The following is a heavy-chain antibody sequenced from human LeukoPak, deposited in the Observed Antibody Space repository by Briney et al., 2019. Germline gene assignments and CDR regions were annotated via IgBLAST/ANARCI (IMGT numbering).Heavy chain of an antibody. Sequence: SLRLSCAGSGFTFDEHAMHWVRQAPGKGLERVSGISWNSGSIAYADSVKGRFTISRDNAQNLLFLQMSSLRAADTALYYCVKGHCSSSSCFPNYYYYMDVWGTGTTVTVSS. CDR3: VKGHCSSSSCFPNYYYYMDV. CDR2: ISWNSGSI. V-gene: IGHV3-9*01. D-gene: IGHD2-15*01. J-gene: IGHJ6*03. CDR1: GFTFDEHA.